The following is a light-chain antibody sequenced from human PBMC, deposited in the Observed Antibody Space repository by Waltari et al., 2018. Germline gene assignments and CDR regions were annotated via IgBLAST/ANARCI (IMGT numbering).Light chain of an antibody. CDR2: KDS. V-gene: IGLV3-25*03. Sequence: SYELTQPPSVSVSPGQTARITCSGDALPNQYAYWYQQKPGQAPVLIYKDSERPSGIPERFSGSSSGTTVTLTISGVQAEDEADYYCQSSDSRGAIPSVVFGGGTKLTDL. CDR1: ALPNQY. CDR3: QSSDSRGAIPSVV. J-gene: IGLJ2*01.